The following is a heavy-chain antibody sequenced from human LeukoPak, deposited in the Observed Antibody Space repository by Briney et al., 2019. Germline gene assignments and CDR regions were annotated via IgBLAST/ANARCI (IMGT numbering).Heavy chain of an antibody. D-gene: IGHD3-9*01. CDR1: GYTFTSYG. CDR3: AREYPYYDILTDRGMDYYYGMDV. CDR2: ISAYNGNT. V-gene: IGHV1-18*01. J-gene: IGHJ6*02. Sequence: GASVKVSCKVSGYTFTSYGISWVRQAPGQGLEWMGWISAYNGNTNYAQKLQGRVTMTTDTSTSTAYMELRSLRSDDTAVYYCAREYPYYDILTDRGMDYYYGMDVWGQGTTVTVSS.